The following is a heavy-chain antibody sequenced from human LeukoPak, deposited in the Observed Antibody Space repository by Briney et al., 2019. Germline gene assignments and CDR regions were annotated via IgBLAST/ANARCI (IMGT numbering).Heavy chain of an antibody. D-gene: IGHD3-3*01. CDR1: GYTFTGYY. V-gene: IGHV1-2*02. CDR2: INPNSGGT. CDR3: ATIGSGADY. Sequence: GASVKVSCKTSGYTFTGYYMHWVRQAPGQGLEWMGWINPNSGGTNYAQKFQGRVTMTSDTSISTAYMDLSSLRSEDTAVYYCATIGSGADYWGQGTLVTVSS. J-gene: IGHJ4*02.